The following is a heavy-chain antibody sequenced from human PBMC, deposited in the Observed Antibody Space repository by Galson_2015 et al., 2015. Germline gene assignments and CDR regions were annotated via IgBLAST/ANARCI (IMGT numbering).Heavy chain of an antibody. V-gene: IGHV3-11*05. D-gene: IGHD3-3*01. Sequence: SLRLSCAASGFTFSDYYMSWIRQAPGKGLEWVSYISSSSSYTNYADSVKGRFTISRDNDKNSLYLQMNSLRAEDTAVYYCARDFIGDFGVVADYWGQGTLVTVSS. CDR2: ISSSSSYT. CDR3: ARDFIGDFGVVADY. J-gene: IGHJ4*02. CDR1: GFTFSDYY.